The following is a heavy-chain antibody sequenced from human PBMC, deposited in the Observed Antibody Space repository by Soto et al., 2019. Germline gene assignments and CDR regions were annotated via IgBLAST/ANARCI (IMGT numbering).Heavy chain of an antibody. V-gene: IGHV3-30-3*01. CDR2: ISYDGSNK. J-gene: IGHJ4*02. CDR1: GFTFSSYA. D-gene: IGHD6-19*01. Sequence: VQLVESGGGVVQPGRSLRLSCAASGFTFSSYAMHWVRQAPGKGLEWVAVISYDGSNKYYADSVKGRFTISRDNSKTTLYLQMNSLRAEDTAVYYCARASNGWYYDYWGQGTLVTVSS. CDR3: ARASNGWYYDY.